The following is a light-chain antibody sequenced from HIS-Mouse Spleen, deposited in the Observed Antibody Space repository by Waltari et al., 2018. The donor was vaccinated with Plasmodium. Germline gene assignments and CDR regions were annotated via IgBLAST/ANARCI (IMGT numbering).Light chain of an antibody. V-gene: IGKV1-39*01. CDR2: AES. CDR3: QQSYSTPLFT. Sequence: DIQMTQSPSSLSASVGDRVTITCRASQSISSYLNWYQQKPGKAPKLLIYAESSLQMWVPSRFSGSGSGTDFTLTISSLQPEDFATYYCQQSYSTPLFTFGPGTKVDIK. CDR1: QSISSY. J-gene: IGKJ3*01.